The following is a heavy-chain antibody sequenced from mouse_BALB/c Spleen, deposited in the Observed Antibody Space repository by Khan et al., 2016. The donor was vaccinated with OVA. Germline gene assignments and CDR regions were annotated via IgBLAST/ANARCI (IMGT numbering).Heavy chain of an antibody. CDR3: VRTDYYGSSYYFDY. V-gene: IGHV1S135*01. CDR2: IDPYNGGT. J-gene: IGHJ2*01. CDR1: GYSFTDYN. D-gene: IGHD1-1*01. Sequence: VQLQQSGPELVKPGASVKVSCKASGYSFTDYNMFWVKQSHGKSLEWIGYIDPYNGGTSYNQKFKGKATLTVDKSSSTAFMHLSSLTSEDSAVFSCVRTDYYGSSYYFDYWGQGTTLTVSS.